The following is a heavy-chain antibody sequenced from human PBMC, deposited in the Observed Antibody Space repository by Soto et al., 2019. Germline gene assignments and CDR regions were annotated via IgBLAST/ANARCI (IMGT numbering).Heavy chain of an antibody. CDR2: IVVGSGNT. J-gene: IGHJ6*03. CDR3: AASTDYDFWSGWYYLDV. Sequence: SVKVSCKASGFTFTSSAMQWVRQARGQRLEWIGWIVVGSGNTNYAQKFQERVTITRDMSTSTAYMELSSLRSEDTAVYYCAASTDYDFWSGWYYLDVWGKGTTVTVS. V-gene: IGHV1-58*02. D-gene: IGHD3-3*01. CDR1: GFTFTSSA.